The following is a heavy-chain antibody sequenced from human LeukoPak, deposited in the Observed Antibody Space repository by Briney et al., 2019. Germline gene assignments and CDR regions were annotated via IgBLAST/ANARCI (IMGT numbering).Heavy chain of an antibody. CDR2: ISGSGGST. CDR3: AKDLLYYYGSGSYGGDY. J-gene: IGHJ4*02. CDR1: GFTFSSYA. D-gene: IGHD3-10*01. Sequence: GGSLRLSCAASGFTFSSYAMSWVRQAPGKGLEWVSAISGSGGSTYYADSVKGRLTISRDNSKNTLYLQMINLRAEDTALYYCAKDLLYYYGSGSYGGDYWGQGTLVTVSS. V-gene: IGHV3-23*01.